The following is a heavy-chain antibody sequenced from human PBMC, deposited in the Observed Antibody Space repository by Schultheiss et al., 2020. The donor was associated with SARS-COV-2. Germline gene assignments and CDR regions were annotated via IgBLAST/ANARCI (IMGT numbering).Heavy chain of an antibody. CDR2: IYPGDSDT. CDR1: GYSFTSYW. V-gene: IGHV5-51*01. Sequence: GGSLRLSCKGSGYSFTSYWIGWVRQMPGKGLEWMGIIYPGDSDTRYSPSFQGQVTMSANKSINTAYLQWGSLKASDTAMYYCASVYGSGSYYSDAFDIWGQGTMVTVSS. CDR3: ASVYGSGSYYSDAFDI. J-gene: IGHJ3*02. D-gene: IGHD3-10*01.